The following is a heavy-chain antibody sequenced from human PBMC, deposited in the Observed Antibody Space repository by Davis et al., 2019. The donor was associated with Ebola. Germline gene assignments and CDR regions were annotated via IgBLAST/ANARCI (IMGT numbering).Heavy chain of an antibody. V-gene: IGHV5-51*01. CDR2: IYPGDSDT. D-gene: IGHD3-22*01. CDR1: GYSFTSYW. CDR3: ARGDNDSSGYYPSFDY. J-gene: IGHJ4*02. Sequence: PGGSLRLSCKGSGYSFTSYWIGWVRQLPGKGLEWMGIIYPGDSDTRYSPSFQGQVTISADKSISTAYLQWSSLKASDTAMYYCARGDNDSSGYYPSFDYWGQGTLVTVSS.